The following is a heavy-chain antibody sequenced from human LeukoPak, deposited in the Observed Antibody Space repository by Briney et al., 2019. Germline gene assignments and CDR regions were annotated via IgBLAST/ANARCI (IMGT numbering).Heavy chain of an antibody. CDR3: ERALSLAAAPWHYYHYGMDV. Sequence: SETLSLTCAVYGGSFSGYYWSWIRQPPGKGLEWIGEINHSGSTNYNPSLKSRVTISVDTSKNQFSLKLSSVTAADTAVYYCERALSLAAAPWHYYHYGMDVWGQGTTVTVSS. V-gene: IGHV4-34*01. CDR2: INHSGST. D-gene: IGHD6-13*01. CDR1: GGSFSGYY. J-gene: IGHJ6*02.